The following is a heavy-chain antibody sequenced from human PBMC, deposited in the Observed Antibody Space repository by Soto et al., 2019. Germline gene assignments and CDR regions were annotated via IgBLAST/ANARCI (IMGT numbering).Heavy chain of an antibody. Sequence: LRLSCAASGFTFGDYAMQWVRQAPGNCLEWASAISWNSGSIDYADSVKGRFTISRDNAKNSLYLQMNSLRAEDTALYYCAKSHTTSGWYVTTDYWGQGTRVTVSS. D-gene: IGHD6-19*01. CDR2: ISWNSGSI. CDR1: GFTFGDYA. CDR3: AKSHTTSGWYVTTDY. V-gene: IGHV3-9*01. J-gene: IGHJ4*02.